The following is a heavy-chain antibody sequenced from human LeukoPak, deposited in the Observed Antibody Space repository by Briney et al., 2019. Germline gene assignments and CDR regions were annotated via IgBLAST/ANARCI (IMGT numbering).Heavy chain of an antibody. J-gene: IGHJ5*02. V-gene: IGHV1-2*02. CDR3: APVLLWFGELTS. CDR2: INPNSGGT. Sequence: ASVKVSCKASGYTFTGYYMHWVRQAPGQGLEWMGWINPNSGGTNYAQKFQGRVTMTRDTSISTAYMELSRLRSDDTAVYYCAPVLLWFGELTSWGQGTLVTVSS. CDR1: GYTFTGYY. D-gene: IGHD3-10*01.